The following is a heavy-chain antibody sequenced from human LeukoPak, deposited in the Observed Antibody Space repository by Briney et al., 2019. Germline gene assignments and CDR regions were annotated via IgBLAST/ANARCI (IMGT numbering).Heavy chain of an antibody. J-gene: IGHJ4*02. Sequence: ASVKVSCKASGGAFSRYAISWVRQAPGQGLEWMGGIIPMFGIANYAQKFQGRVTITADESTSTAYMELSSLRSEDTAVYYCARDRPYTGGWRGFDYWGQGTLVTVSS. V-gene: IGHV1-69*13. D-gene: IGHD6-19*01. CDR3: ARDRPYTGGWRGFDY. CDR1: GGAFSRYA. CDR2: IIPMFGIA.